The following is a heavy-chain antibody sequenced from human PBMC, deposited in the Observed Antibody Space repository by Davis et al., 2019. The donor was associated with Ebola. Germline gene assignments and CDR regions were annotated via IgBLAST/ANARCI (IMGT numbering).Heavy chain of an antibody. CDR1: GGSFSGYY. Sequence: SETLSLTCAVYGGSFSGYYWSWIRQPPGKGLEWIGYIYNSGSTNYNPSLKSRVTISVDTSKNHLSLKLSSVTAADTAVYYCARGNGDYPNWFDPWGQGTLVTVSS. V-gene: IGHV4-59*01. J-gene: IGHJ5*02. D-gene: IGHD4-17*01. CDR2: IYNSGST. CDR3: ARGNGDYPNWFDP.